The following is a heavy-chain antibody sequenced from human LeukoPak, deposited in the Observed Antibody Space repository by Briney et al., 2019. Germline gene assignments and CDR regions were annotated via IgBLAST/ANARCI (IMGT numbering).Heavy chain of an antibody. V-gene: IGHV3-23*01. J-gene: IGHJ4*02. D-gene: IGHD3-10*01. CDR2: ISSGGGST. Sequence: GGSLRLSCAVSGFTFSSYAMSWVRQAPGKGLEWVSGISSGGGSTYYADSVKGRSTSSRNNSKNTLDLEMNSLRAEDTAVYYCAKDVGGYYFTYWSGCFDHWGQGTLVTVSS. CDR1: GFTFSSYA. CDR3: AKDVGGYYFTYWSGCFDH.